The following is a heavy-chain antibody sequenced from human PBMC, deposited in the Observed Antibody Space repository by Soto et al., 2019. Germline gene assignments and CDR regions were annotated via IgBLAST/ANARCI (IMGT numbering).Heavy chain of an antibody. D-gene: IGHD4-17*01. Sequence: QVQLVQSGAEVKKPGASVKVSCKASGYTFTSYDINWVRQATGQGLEWMGWMNPNSDNTGYAQKFQGRVTMTRNTSISTVYMELSSPRSEDTAVYYCARGYGDYAYSSGFDIWGQGTMVTVSS. CDR3: ARGYGDYAYSSGFDI. V-gene: IGHV1-8*01. J-gene: IGHJ3*02. CDR1: GYTFTSYD. CDR2: MNPNSDNT.